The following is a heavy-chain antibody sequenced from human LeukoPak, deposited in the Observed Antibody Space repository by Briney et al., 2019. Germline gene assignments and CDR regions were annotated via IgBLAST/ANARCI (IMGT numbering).Heavy chain of an antibody. Sequence: SVKVSCKASGGTFSSYAISWLRQAPGQGLEWMGGIIPIFGTANYAQKFQGRVTITTDESTSTAYMELSSLRSEDTAVYYCARGRNGVNWFDPWGQGTLVTVSS. CDR3: ARGRNGVNWFDP. D-gene: IGHD1-1*01. CDR2: IIPIFGTA. J-gene: IGHJ5*02. V-gene: IGHV1-69*05. CDR1: GGTFSSYA.